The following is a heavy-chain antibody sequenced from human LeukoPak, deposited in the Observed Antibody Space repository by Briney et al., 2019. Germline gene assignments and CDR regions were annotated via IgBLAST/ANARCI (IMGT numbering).Heavy chain of an antibody. CDR2: ISAYNGNT. J-gene: IGHJ4*02. Sequence: ASVKVSCKASGYTFTSYGISWVRQAPGQGLEWIGWISAYNGNTNYAQKLQGRVTMTTDTSTSTAYMGLRSLRSDDTAVYYCARGAWTFGGYYFDYWGQGTLVTVSS. CDR3: ARGAWTFGGYYFDY. CDR1: GYTFTSYG. D-gene: IGHD3-16*01. V-gene: IGHV1-18*01.